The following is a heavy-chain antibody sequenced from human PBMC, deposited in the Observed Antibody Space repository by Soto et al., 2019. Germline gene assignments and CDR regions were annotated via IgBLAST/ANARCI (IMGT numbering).Heavy chain of an antibody. CDR1: GFTFSSYA. CDR2: ISGSGGST. V-gene: IGHV3-23*01. D-gene: IGHD4-17*01. Sequence: HPGGSLRLSCAASGFTFSSYAMSWVRQAPGKGLEWVSAISGSGGSTYYADSVKGRFTISRDNSKNTLYLQMNSLRAEDTAVYYCAKVPDYGDYYYYYYGMDVWGQGTTVTVSS. CDR3: AKVPDYGDYYYYYYGMDV. J-gene: IGHJ6*02.